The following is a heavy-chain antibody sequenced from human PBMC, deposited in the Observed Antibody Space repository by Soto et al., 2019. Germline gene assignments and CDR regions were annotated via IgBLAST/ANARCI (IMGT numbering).Heavy chain of an antibody. J-gene: IGHJ6*02. D-gene: IGHD6-6*01. Sequence: VASVKVSCKASGYTFTSYAMHWVRQAPGQRLEWMGWINAGNGNTKYSQKFQGRVTITRDTSASTAYMELSSLRSEDTAVYYCARDRTSIAARPYYYYGMDVWGQGTTVTVSS. CDR3: ARDRTSIAARPYYYYGMDV. V-gene: IGHV1-3*01. CDR2: INAGNGNT. CDR1: GYTFTSYA.